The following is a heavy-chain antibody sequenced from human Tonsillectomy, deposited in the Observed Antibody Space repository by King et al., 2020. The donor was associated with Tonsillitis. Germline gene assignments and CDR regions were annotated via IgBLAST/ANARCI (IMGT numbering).Heavy chain of an antibody. Sequence: VQLVESGGGLVQPGGSLKLSCAVSGFIFSGSAMHWVRQASGKGLEWVGRIRSKANSYATAYAASVKGRVTISRDDSKNTAYLQMNSLKTEDTAVYYCTGYSSSYDNYYYYYMDVWGKGTTVTVSS. V-gene: IGHV3-73*02. CDR1: GFIFSGSA. J-gene: IGHJ6*03. CDR3: TGYSSSYDNYYYYYMDV. D-gene: IGHD6-13*01. CDR2: IRSKANSYAT.